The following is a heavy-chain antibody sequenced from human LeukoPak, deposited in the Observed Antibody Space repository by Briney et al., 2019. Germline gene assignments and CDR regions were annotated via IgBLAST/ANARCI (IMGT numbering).Heavy chain of an antibody. J-gene: IGHJ1*01. CDR2: ISASGGAT. V-gene: IGHV3-23*01. Sequence: GGSLTVPRAVSGFTFTTLAMSWVRQAPGKGLEWVSCISASGGATWYGDSVQGRFTISRDNSKNTLFLQMDDLRADDTAIYYCAKDGHATYHYF. D-gene: IGHD2-15*01. CDR1: GFTFTTLA. CDR3: AKDGHATYHYF.